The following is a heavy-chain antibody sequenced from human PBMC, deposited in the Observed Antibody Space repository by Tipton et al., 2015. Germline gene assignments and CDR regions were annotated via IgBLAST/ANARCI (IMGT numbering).Heavy chain of an antibody. CDR1: GFTFTTYA. CDR3: ASIPLREQLWWGDAFDI. CDR2: ISGSGNSE. Sequence: GSLRLSCAASGFTFTTYAMSWVRQAPGKGLEWVSGISGSGNSEYYADSVKGRFTISRDNAKNSLFLQMNSLRAEDTAVYYCASIPLREQLWWGDAFDIWGQGTMVIVS. D-gene: IGHD5-18*01. V-gene: IGHV3-23*01. J-gene: IGHJ3*02.